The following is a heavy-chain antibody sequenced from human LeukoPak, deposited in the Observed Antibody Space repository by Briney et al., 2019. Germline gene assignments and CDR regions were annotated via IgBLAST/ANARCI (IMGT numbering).Heavy chain of an antibody. D-gene: IGHD5-12*01. J-gene: IGHJ4*02. V-gene: IGHV4-59*08. CDR1: GGSISSYY. CDR2: IHYSGST. Sequence: SETLSLTCTVSGGSISSYYWSWIRQPPGKGLEWIGYIHYSGSTNYNPSLKSRVTISLDTSNSQFSLKLSSVTAADTAVYYCARMGGYSGYATHWGQGTLVTVSS. CDR3: ARMGGYSGYATH.